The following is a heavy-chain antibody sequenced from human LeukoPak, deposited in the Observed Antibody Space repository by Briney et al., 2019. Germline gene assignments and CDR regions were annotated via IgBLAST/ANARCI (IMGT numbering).Heavy chain of an antibody. D-gene: IGHD6-19*01. CDR3: AGSYGSGWFITHFDY. CDR1: GGTFSSYA. V-gene: IGHV1-69*05. CDR2: IIPTFGTA. J-gene: IGHJ4*02. Sequence: SVKVSCKASGGTFSSYAISWVRQAPGQGLEWMGRIIPTFGTANYAQKFQGRVTITTDESTSTAYMELSSLRSEDTAVYYCAGSYGSGWFITHFDYWGQGTLVTVSS.